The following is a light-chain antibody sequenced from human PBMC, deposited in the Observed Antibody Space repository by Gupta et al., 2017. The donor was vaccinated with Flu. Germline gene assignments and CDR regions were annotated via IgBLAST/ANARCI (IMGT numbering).Light chain of an antibody. V-gene: IGKV2-28*01. CDR1: QSLLYSNGYNY. CDR2: LGS. J-gene: IGKJ1*01. CDR3: MQALQTPWT. Sequence: DFVMTQSPLSLPVTPGEPASISCRSSQSLLYSNGYNYLDWYLQRPGQSPQLLIYLGSNRASGVPDRFSGSGSGTDFTLKIRRVEAEDVGVYYCMQALQTPWTFGQGTKVEIK.